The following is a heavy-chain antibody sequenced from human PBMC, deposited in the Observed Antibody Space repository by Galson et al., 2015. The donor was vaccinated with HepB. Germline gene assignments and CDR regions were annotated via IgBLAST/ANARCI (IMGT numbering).Heavy chain of an antibody. CDR3: AKSTGYCSSTSCYTNWDY. CDR2: IYYSGST. V-gene: IGHV4-39*07. D-gene: IGHD2-2*02. CDR1: GGSISSSSYY. J-gene: IGHJ4*02. Sequence: ETLSLTCTVSGGSISSSSYYWGWIRQPPGKGLEWIGSIYYSGSTYYNPSLKSRVTISVDTSKNQFSLKLSSVTAADTAVYYCAKSTGYCSSTSCYTNWDYWGQGTLVTVSS.